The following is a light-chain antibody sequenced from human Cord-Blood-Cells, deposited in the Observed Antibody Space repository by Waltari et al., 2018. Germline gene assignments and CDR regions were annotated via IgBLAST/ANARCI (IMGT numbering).Light chain of an antibody. V-gene: IGKV1-8*01. J-gene: IGKJ1*01. CDR2: AAS. CDR1: QGISSY. Sequence: IQMTQSPSSLSASVGDRVTITCRASQGISSYLAWYQQKPGKAPKLLIYAASTLQSGVPSRFSGSGSGTDFTLTISCLQSEDFATYYCQQYYSYPPTFGQGTKVEIK. CDR3: QQYYSYPPT.